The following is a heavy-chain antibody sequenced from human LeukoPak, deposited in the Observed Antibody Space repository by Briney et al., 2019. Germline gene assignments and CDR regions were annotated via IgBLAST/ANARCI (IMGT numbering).Heavy chain of an antibody. V-gene: IGHV4-34*01. CDR3: ARAARTAGIGGPTPKRGIYDY. Sequence: SETLSLTCAVYGGSFSGYYWSWIRQPPGKGLEWIGEINHSGSTNYNPSLKSRVTISLDTSTKQFSLRLGSVTAADTAVYYCARAARTAGIGGPTPKRGIYDYWGQGTLVTVSS. CDR1: GGSFSGYY. CDR2: INHSGST. J-gene: IGHJ4*02. D-gene: IGHD1-26*01.